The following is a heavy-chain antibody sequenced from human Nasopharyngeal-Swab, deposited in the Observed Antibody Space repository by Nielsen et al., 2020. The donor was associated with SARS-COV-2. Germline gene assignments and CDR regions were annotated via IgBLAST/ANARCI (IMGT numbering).Heavy chain of an antibody. CDR3: AREVDSYDSSGYWSF. CDR1: GFSFSDYY. J-gene: IGHJ4*02. CDR2: ISSSGGTI. V-gene: IGHV3-11*04. D-gene: IGHD3-22*01. Sequence: GESLKISCAASGFSFSDYYMSWIRQAPGKGPEWISYISSSGGTIYSADSVKGRFTISRDNAKNSLYLQMNSLRAEDSAVYYCAREVDSYDSSGYWSFWGQGTLVTVSS.